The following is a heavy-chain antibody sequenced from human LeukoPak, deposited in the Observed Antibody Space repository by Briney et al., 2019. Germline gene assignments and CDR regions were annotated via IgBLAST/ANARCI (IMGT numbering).Heavy chain of an antibody. V-gene: IGHV3-23*01. CDR1: GFAFSNYA. Sequence: GGSLRLSYILYGFAFSNYALCWGPQPQWHRLGSVFGITISGKTAYYADSVKGRFTTSKDNFKTTLYLQMNSLRAEDTVVYYCAKRGCGTNACPYHFDYWGQGTLVTVSS. J-gene: IGHJ4*02. D-gene: IGHD2-8*01. CDR3: AKRGCGTNACPYHFDY. CDR2: ITISGKTA.